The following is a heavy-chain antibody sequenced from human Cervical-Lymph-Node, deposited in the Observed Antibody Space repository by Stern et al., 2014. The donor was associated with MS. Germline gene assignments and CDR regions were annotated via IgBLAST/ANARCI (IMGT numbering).Heavy chain of an antibody. CDR1: GDSVSSGNCF. CDR2: IYYTGST. CDR3: ARASAYYYGVDV. V-gene: IGHV4-61*01. J-gene: IGHJ6*02. Sequence: QVQLQESGPGLVKPSETLSLTCTVSGDSVSSGNCFWSWLRQPPGKGLEWIGYIYYTGSTNYNPSLKSRVTMSSDTSKNQFSLELTSVTAADTAVYYCARASAYYYGVDVWAKGPRSPSP. D-gene: IGHD3-10*01.